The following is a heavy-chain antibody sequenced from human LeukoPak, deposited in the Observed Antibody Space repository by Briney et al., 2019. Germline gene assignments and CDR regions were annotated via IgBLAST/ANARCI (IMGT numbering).Heavy chain of an antibody. V-gene: IGHV3-15*01. J-gene: IGHJ4*02. Sequence: GGSLGLSCAASGFTFNNYLMSWVRQAPGKGLEWVGRIKSKTDGGTTDYAAPVKGRFTISRDDSKNTLYLQMNSLKTEDTAVYYCTTSTRGRKDYWGQGTLVTVSS. CDR3: TTSTRGRKDY. D-gene: IGHD3-16*01. CDR1: GFTFNNYL. CDR2: IKSKTDGGTT.